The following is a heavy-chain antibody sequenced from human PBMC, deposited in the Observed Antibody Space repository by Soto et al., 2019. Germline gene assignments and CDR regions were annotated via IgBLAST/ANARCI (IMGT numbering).Heavy chain of an antibody. J-gene: IGHJ3*02. CDR2: IIPIFGKA. Sequence: EASVKVSCKASGFTFTSSAVQWVRQARGQRLEWMGGIIPIFGKANYAQKFQGRVTITADESTSTAYMELSSLRSEDTAVYYCARDLRTYYYDSSGSLGAFDIWGQGTMVTVSS. CDR3: ARDLRTYYYDSSGSLGAFDI. D-gene: IGHD3-22*01. CDR1: GFTFTSSA. V-gene: IGHV1-69*13.